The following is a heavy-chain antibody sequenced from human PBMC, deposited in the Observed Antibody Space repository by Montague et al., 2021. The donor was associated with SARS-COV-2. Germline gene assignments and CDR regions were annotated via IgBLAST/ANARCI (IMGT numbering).Heavy chain of an antibody. CDR1: GYSISSGYY. V-gene: IGHV4-38-2*02. CDR2: IYYSGST. CDR3: ARLGDIFTGYYNWFDP. D-gene: IGHD3-9*01. Sequence: SETLSLTCTVSGYSISSGYYWGWIRQPPGKGLEWIGSIYYSGSTYYNPSLKSRVTISVDTSKNQFSLKLSSVTAADTAVYYCARLGDIFTGYYNWFDPWGQGTLVTVSS. J-gene: IGHJ5*02.